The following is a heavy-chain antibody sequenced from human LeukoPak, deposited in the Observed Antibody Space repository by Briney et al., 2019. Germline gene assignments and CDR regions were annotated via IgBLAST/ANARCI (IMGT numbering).Heavy chain of an antibody. CDR1: GFSFSSHG. J-gene: IGHJ2*01. V-gene: IGHV3-23*01. D-gene: IGHD3-10*01. CDR2: ISSGSDYT. CDR3: AKIGVIGNWYYDV. Sequence: PGGSLRLSCAASGFSFSSHGMSWVRQAPWKGPEWVSSISSGSDYTFYADSVKGRFTISRDNSKNTLYLQMNSLRAGDTAIYHCAKIGVIGNWYYDVWGHGTLVTVSS.